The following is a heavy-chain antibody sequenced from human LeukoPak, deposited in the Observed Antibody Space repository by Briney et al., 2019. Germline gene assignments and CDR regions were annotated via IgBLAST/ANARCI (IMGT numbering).Heavy chain of an antibody. Sequence: SETLSLTCTVSGGSISSSSYYWGWIRQPPGKGLEWIGSIYYSGSTYYNPSLKSRVTISVDTSKNQFSLKLSSVTAADTAVYYCARGLGYSSSWYPYNWFDPWGQGTLVTVSS. D-gene: IGHD6-13*01. J-gene: IGHJ5*02. V-gene: IGHV4-39*07. CDR1: GGSISSSSYY. CDR3: ARGLGYSSSWYPYNWFDP. CDR2: IYYSGST.